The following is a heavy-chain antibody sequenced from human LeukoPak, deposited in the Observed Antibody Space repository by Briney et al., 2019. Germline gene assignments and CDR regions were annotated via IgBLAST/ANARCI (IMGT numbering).Heavy chain of an antibody. CDR2: INHSGST. CDR3: ARKDSSGRERGDDAFDI. V-gene: IGHV4-34*01. Sequence: SETLSLTCAVYGGSFSGYYWSWIRQPPGKGLEWIGEINHSGSTNYNPSLKSRVTISVDTSKNQFSLKLSSVTAADTAVYYCARKDSSGRERGDDAFDIRGQGTMVTVSS. D-gene: IGHD6-19*01. CDR1: GGSFSGYY. J-gene: IGHJ3*02.